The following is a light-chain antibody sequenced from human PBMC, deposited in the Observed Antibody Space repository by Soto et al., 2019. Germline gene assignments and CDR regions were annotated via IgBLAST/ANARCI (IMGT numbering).Light chain of an antibody. J-gene: IGKJ4*01. CDR3: QQYYSTPLT. CDR2: WAS. CDR1: QSLLYISNNENY. V-gene: IGKV4-1*01. Sequence: DSLVTRSPESLCGSLWERATIHCKSSQSLLYISNNENYLAWYQQKPGQPPKLLLYWASTRESGVPDRFSGSGSGTDFTLTIRSLQAEDAAVYYCQQYYSTPLTFGGGTKVDIK.